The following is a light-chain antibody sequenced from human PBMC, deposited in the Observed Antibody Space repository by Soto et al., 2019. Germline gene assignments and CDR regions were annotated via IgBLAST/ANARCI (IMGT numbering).Light chain of an antibody. V-gene: IGLV2-23*03. CDR1: SSDVGSYRF. CDR2: EGS. Sequence: QSALTQPASVSGSPGQSITISCTGTSSDVGSYRFVSWYQQHPGKAPTLMIYEGSERPSGVSDRFSGSKSGNTASLTISGLQAEDEADYFCCSYAGGGNVFGAGTKVTV. CDR3: CSYAGGGNV. J-gene: IGLJ1*01.